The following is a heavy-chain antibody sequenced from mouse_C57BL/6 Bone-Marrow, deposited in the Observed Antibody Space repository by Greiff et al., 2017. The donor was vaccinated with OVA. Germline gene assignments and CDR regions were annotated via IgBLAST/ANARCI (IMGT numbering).Heavy chain of an antibody. CDR3: ARSRVPFITTVKYYFDY. Sequence: VQLQQSGAELVRPGASVKLSCKASGYTFTDYYINWVKQRPGQGLEWIARIYPGSGNTYYNEKFKGKATLTAEKSSSTAYMQLSSLTSEDSAVYFCARSRVPFITTVKYYFDYWGQGTTLTVSS. J-gene: IGHJ2*01. D-gene: IGHD1-1*01. CDR1: GYTFTDYY. V-gene: IGHV1-76*01. CDR2: IYPGSGNT.